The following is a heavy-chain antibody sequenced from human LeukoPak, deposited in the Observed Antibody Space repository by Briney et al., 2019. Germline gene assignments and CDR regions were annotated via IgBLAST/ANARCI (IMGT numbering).Heavy chain of an antibody. CDR1: GESFSGYS. Sequence: SETLSLTCAVYGESFSGYSWSWIRQPPGKGLEWIGEINHSGSTNYNPSLKSRVTISLDTSKNQFSLKLNSVTAADTAVYYCARERNDYANDAFDIWGQGTMVTVSS. CDR2: INHSGST. CDR3: ARERNDYANDAFDI. J-gene: IGHJ3*02. D-gene: IGHD3-16*01. V-gene: IGHV4-34*01.